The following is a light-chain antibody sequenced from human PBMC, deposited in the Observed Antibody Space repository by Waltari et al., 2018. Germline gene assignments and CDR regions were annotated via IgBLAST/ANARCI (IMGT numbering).Light chain of an antibody. CDR1: SSDVGAFDS. CDR2: EVI. Sequence: QSALTQPASVSGSPGQSITISCTGTSSDVGAFDSVSWYQQHPCKAPQLIIYEVIRRPSGISDRFSGSKSDNTASLTIFDLQPEDEADYYCSSFTTRSTYAFGAGTKVTVL. CDR3: SSFTTRSTYA. J-gene: IGLJ1*01. V-gene: IGLV2-14*01.